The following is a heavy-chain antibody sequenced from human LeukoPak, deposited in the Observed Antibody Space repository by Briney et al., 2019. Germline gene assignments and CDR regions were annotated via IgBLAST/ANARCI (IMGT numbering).Heavy chain of an antibody. V-gene: IGHV3-33*01. CDR3: AREGAYIVATIYTYYYYGMDV. J-gene: IGHJ6*04. D-gene: IGHD5-12*01. CDR1: GFTFSSYA. CDR2: ICIDGSNK. Sequence: GGSLRLSCAASGFTFSSYAMHWVRQAPGKGLEWVAVICIDGSNKYYADSVKGRFTISRDNSKNTLYLQMNSLRAEDTAVYYCAREGAYIVATIYTYYYYGMDVWGKGTTVTVSS.